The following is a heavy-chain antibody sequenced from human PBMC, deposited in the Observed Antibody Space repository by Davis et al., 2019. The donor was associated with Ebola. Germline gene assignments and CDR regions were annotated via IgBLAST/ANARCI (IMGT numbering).Heavy chain of an antibody. D-gene: IGHD2-21*02. CDR1: GYTFTAYY. CDR3: ASHCGGDCYTSG. Sequence: ASVKVSCKASGYTFTAYYLHWMRQAPGQGLEWMGRINPNSGGTNYAQKFQGRVTMTRDTSISTAYMVLSRLRSDDTAVYYCASHCGGDCYTSGWGQGTLVTVSS. CDR2: INPNSGGT. V-gene: IGHV1-2*06. J-gene: IGHJ4*02.